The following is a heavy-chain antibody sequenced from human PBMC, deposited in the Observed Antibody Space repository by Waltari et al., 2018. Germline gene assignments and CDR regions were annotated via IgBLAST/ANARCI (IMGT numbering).Heavy chain of an antibody. V-gene: IGHV3-53*01. CDR1: GFTVSSTY. CDR3: ARRSSSASYYYYGMDV. J-gene: IGHJ6*02. Sequence: EVQLVESGGGLIQPGGSLRLSCAASGFTVSSTYMSWVRQAPGKGLEWVSVIYSGGSTYYADSVKGRFTISRDNSKNTLYLQMNSLRAEDTAVYYCARRSSSASYYYYGMDVWGQGTTVTVSS. CDR2: IYSGGST. D-gene: IGHD6-6*01.